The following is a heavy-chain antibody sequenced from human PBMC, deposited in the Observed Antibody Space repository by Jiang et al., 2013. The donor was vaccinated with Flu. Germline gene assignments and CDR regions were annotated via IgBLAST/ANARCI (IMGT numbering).Heavy chain of an antibody. Sequence: SYAISWVRQAPGQGLEWMGGIIPIFGTANYAQKFQGRVTITADESTSTAYMELSSLRSEDTAVYYCASPDVDTAMVTRNFYYYYYMDVWGKGTTVTVSS. CDR2: IIPIFGTA. V-gene: IGHV1-69*01. CDR1: SYA. CDR3: ASPDVDTAMVTRNFYYYYYMDV. J-gene: IGHJ6*03. D-gene: IGHD5-18*01.